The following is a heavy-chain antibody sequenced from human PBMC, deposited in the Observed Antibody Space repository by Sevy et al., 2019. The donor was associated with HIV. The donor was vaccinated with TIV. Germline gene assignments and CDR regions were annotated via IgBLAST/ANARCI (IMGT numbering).Heavy chain of an antibody. J-gene: IGHJ4*02. CDR3: ARALDYYDTGGLYY. V-gene: IGHV3-21*01. Sequence: GGSLRLSCAASGFTFSNYDMNWVRQASGKGLEWVSYISSGSSYIYYADSLKGRVTISRDNANNSLFLQLNSLRAEDTAVYYCARALDYYDTGGLYYWGQGALVTVSS. CDR1: GFTFSNYD. CDR2: ISSGSSYI. D-gene: IGHD3-22*01.